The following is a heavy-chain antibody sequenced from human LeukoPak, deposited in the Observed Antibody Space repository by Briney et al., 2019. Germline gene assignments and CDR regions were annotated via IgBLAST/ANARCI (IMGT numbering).Heavy chain of an antibody. CDR1: GFTFSSYG. D-gene: IGHD6-13*01. V-gene: IGHV3-30*18. Sequence: PGRSLRLSCAASGFTFSSYGMHWVRQAPGKGLEWVAVISYDGSNKYYADSVKGRFTISRDNSKNTLYLQMNSLRAEDTAVYYCAKDLYSSSWYGGNFDYWGQGTLVTVSS. J-gene: IGHJ4*02. CDR3: AKDLYSSSWYGGNFDY. CDR2: ISYDGSNK.